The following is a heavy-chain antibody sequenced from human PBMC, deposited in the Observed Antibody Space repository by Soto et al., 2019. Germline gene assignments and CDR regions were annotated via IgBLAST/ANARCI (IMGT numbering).Heavy chain of an antibody. CDR2: IYYSGST. J-gene: IGHJ5*02. D-gene: IGHD3-9*01. V-gene: IGHV4-59*08. CDR1: GGSISSYY. Sequence: SETLYLTCTVSGGSISSYYWSWIRQPPGKGLEWIGYIYYSGSTNYNPSLKSRVTISVDTSKNQFSLKLSSVTAADTAVYYCAKGRYFDWLWPDNWFDPWGQGTLVTVS. CDR3: AKGRYFDWLWPDNWFDP.